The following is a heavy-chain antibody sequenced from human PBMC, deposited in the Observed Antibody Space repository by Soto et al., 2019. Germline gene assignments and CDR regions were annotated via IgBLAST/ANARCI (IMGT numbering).Heavy chain of an antibody. J-gene: IGHJ6*03. D-gene: IGHD2-15*01. CDR2: INSHGSST. Sequence: GGSLRLSCAASGFTFSRSLMHWDRQAPEKELVWVSRINSHGSSTSYADYVTGRFTISIDNAKNTLYLQINSLRAVDTTVYYRPREPGHYCSGGSCYYYMDVWGKGTTVTVSS. CDR1: GFTFSRSL. V-gene: IGHV3-74*01. CDR3: PREPGHYCSGGSCYYYMDV.